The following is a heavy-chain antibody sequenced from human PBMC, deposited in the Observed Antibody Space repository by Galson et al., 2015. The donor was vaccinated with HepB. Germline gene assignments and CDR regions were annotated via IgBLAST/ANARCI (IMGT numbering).Heavy chain of an antibody. J-gene: IGHJ4*02. V-gene: IGHV3-23*01. Sequence: FLRLSCAASGFTFSSYVMSWVRQAPGKGLEWVSGISGSGGSTYHADSVKGRFTISRDNSKNTLYLQMNSLRVEDTAVYYCAKAVTGSSVPGYWGQGTLVTVSS. CDR1: GFTFSSYV. CDR2: ISGSGGST. CDR3: AKAVTGSSVPGY. D-gene: IGHD3-10*01.